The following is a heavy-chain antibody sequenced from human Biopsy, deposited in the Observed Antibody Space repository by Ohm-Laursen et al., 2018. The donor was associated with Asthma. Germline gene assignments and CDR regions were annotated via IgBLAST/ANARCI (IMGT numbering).Heavy chain of an antibody. CDR1: GYTFNSAG. CDR3: ARAVDYSHYYGIDV. J-gene: IGHJ6*02. CDR2: ISVYNGNT. V-gene: IGHV1-18*01. D-gene: IGHD3-10*01. Sequence: SSVKVSCKTSGYTFNSAGITRVRQAPGQGLEWMGWISVYNGNTKVAQKLQDRITMITDTSTSTAYMELRSLRSDDTAVYFCARAVDYSHYYGIDVWGQGTTVTVS.